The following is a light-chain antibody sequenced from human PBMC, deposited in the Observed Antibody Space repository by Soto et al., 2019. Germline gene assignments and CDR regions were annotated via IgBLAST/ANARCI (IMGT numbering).Light chain of an antibody. CDR2: AAS. Sequence: DIQMTQSPSSLSASVGDRVTITCRASQSISSYLNWYQQKPWKAPKLLIYAASTLQCGVPSRFSGSGSGTDFTLTISSLQPEDLATYYGQQSYSCQPELTFGGGTKVEIK. CDR3: QQSYSCQPELT. V-gene: IGKV1-39*01. CDR1: QSISSY. J-gene: IGKJ4*01.